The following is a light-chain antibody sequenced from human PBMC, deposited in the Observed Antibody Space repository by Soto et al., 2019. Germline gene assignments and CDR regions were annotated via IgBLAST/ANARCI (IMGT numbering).Light chain of an antibody. V-gene: IGLV2-14*01. J-gene: IGLJ1*01. CDR2: DVS. CDR1: SSDVGGYNY. CDR3: SSYTTSNTRQIV. Sequence: QTVLTQPASVSGSPGQSLTISCTGTSSDVGGYNYVSWYQQHPGKAPKFMIYDVSNRPSGVSNRFSGSKSGNTASLTISGLQAEYEADYYCSSYTTSNTRQIVFGTGTKVTVL.